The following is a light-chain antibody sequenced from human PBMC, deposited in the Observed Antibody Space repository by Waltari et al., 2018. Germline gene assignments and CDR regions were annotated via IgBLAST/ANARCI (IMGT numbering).Light chain of an antibody. V-gene: IGLV2-8*01. J-gene: IGLJ1*01. Sequence: QSALTQPPSASGSPGQSVTTSCAGTSRDVGDYNFVSWYQQPPGKAPKLILYEVSKRPSGVPDRFSGSKSGNTASLTVSGLQTEDEADYYCSSYAGSNTYVFGTGTKVTVL. CDR1: SRDVGDYNF. CDR2: EVS. CDR3: SSYAGSNTYV.